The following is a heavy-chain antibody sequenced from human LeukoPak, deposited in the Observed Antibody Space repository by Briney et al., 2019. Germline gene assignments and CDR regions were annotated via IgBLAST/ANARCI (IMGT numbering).Heavy chain of an antibody. J-gene: IGHJ4*02. CDR2: IYYSGST. Sequence: SETLSLTCTVSGGSISSSSYYWGWIRQPPGKGLEWIGYIYYSGSTNYNPSLKSRVTISVDTSKNQFSLKLSSVTAADTAVYYCAREEVGSTSPFDYWGQGTLVTVSS. CDR3: AREEVGSTSPFDY. D-gene: IGHD2-2*01. CDR1: GGSISSSSYY. V-gene: IGHV4-61*01.